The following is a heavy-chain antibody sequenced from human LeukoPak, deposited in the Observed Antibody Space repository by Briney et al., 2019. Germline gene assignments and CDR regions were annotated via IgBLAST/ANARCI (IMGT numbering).Heavy chain of an antibody. D-gene: IGHD2-15*01. CDR1: GFTFSTYG. CDR3: ARCSGSTCFPRGYMDV. J-gene: IGHJ6*03. CDR2: IWYDGSNN. Sequence: GGSLRLSCAASGFTFSTYGMHWVRQAPGKGLEWVAVIWYDGSNNYYADSVKGRFTISRDNSKNTLYLQMNSLRAEDTAVYCCARCSGSTCFPRGYMDVWGKGTTVTVSS. V-gene: IGHV3-33*01.